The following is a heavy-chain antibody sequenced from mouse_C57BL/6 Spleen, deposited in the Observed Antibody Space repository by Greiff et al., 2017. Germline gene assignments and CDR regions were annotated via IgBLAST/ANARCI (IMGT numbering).Heavy chain of an antibody. V-gene: IGHV1-50*01. CDR2: INPTDSYT. D-gene: IGHD1-1*01. CDR3: ASRTTGGAWDFGG. J-gene: IGHJ2*01. Sequence: QVQLQQSGAELVKPGASVKLSCKASGYTFTSYWMQWVNQRPGQGLEWIGKINPTDSYTNYNQKFKGKATLTVDTSSSTAYMQLSSLTSEDSAVYDCASRTTGGAWDFGGWGQGTTLTVSS. CDR1: GYTFTSYW.